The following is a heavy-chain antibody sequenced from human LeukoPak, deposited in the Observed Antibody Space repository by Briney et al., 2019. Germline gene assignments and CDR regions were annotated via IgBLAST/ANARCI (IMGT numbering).Heavy chain of an antibody. J-gene: IGHJ4*02. CDR2: INQDGGEK. CDR1: GFTFSTYW. CDR3: AGRPSTTIP. D-gene: IGHD3-9*01. V-gene: IGHV3-7*01. Sequence: GGSLRLSCAASGFTFSTYWMSWVRQAPGKGLEWVANINQDGGEKYYVDSVKGRFTISRDNAKSSLYLQMNSLRAEDTAIHYCAGRPSTTIPWGQGTLVTVSS.